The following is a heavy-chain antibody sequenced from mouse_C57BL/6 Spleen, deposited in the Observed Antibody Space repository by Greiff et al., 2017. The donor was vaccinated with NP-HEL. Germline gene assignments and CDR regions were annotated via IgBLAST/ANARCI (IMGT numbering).Heavy chain of an antibody. Sequence: EVQRVESEGGLVQPGSSMKLSCTASGFTFSDYYMAWVRQVPEKGLEWVANINYDGSSTYYLDSLKSRFIISRDNAKNILYLQMSSLKSEDTATYYCARDSQANWGMDYWGQGTSVTVSS. CDR1: GFTFSDYY. CDR3: ARDSQANWGMDY. CDR2: INYDGSST. D-gene: IGHD4-1*01. J-gene: IGHJ4*01. V-gene: IGHV5-16*01.